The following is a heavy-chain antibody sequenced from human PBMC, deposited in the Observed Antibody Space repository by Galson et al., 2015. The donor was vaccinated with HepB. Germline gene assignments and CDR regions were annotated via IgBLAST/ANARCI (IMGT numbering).Heavy chain of an antibody. J-gene: IGHJ4*02. Sequence: SLRLSCAASGFTFSSYAMHWVRQAPGKGLEWVAVISYDGSNKYYADSVKGRFTISRDNSKNTLYLQMNSLRAEDTAVYYCARQYSSGPMAYYFDYWGQGTLVTVSS. CDR2: ISYDGSNK. V-gene: IGHV3-30*04. CDR1: GFTFSSYA. D-gene: IGHD6-19*01. CDR3: ARQYSSGPMAYYFDY.